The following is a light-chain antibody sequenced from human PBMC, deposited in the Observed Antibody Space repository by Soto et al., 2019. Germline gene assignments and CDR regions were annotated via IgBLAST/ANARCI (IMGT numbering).Light chain of an antibody. Sequence: DIQLTHFPPALSASVVDRVIITFLTSQDINGWLAWYRQKPGKAPNLLIYEASTLHTGVPSRFSGGGSGTAFTLTISSLQPDDSATFYCQKYNSDPYNFGQGTRLEIK. CDR3: QKYNSDPYN. CDR2: EAS. V-gene: IGKV1-5*03. CDR1: QDINGW. J-gene: IGKJ5*01.